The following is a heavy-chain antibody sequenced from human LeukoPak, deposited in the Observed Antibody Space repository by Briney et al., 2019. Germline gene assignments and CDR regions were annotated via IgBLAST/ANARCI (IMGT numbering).Heavy chain of an antibody. CDR2: IYHSGST. CDR1: GGSISSGGSS. V-gene: IGHV4-30-2*01. D-gene: IGHD3-3*01. J-gene: IGHJ5*02. Sequence: PSETLSLTCAVSGGSISSGGSSWSWIRQPPGKGLEWIGYIYHSGSTYYNPSLKSRVTISVDRSKNQFSLKLSSVTAADTAVYYCARDLYYDFWSGSLDPWGQGTLVTVSS. CDR3: ARDLYYDFWSGSLDP.